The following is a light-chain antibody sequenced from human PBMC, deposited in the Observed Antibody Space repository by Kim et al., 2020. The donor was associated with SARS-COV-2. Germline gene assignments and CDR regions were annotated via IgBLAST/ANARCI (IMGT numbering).Light chain of an antibody. CDR2: DAS. V-gene: IGKV1-33*01. J-gene: IGKJ5*01. CDR3: QQYDNLPIT. Sequence: ASVGDRVTITCQASQDISNYLNWYQQKPGKAPKLLIYDASNLEIGVPSRFSGGGSGTDFTFTISSLQPEDIATYYCQQYDNLPITFGQGTRLEIK. CDR1: QDISNY.